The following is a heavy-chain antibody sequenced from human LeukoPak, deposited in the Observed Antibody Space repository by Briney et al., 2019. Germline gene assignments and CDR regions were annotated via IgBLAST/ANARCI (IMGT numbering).Heavy chain of an antibody. Sequence: GASVKVSCKASGYTFTSYYMHWVRQAPGQGLEWMGIINPSGGSTSYAQKFQGRVTITTDESTSTAYMELSSLRSEDTAVYYCAGETPPRITMVRGVFDAFDIWGQGTMVTVSS. CDR2: INPSGGST. J-gene: IGHJ3*02. V-gene: IGHV1-46*01. CDR1: GYTFTSYY. CDR3: AGETPPRITMVRGVFDAFDI. D-gene: IGHD3-10*01.